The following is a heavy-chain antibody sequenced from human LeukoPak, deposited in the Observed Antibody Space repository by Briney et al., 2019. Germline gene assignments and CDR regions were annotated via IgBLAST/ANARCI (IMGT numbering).Heavy chain of an antibody. J-gene: IGHJ4*02. V-gene: IGHV5-51*01. Sequence: ESLKISCKGSEYSFTSFTRYWIGWVRQMPGKGLEWMGIIYPGDSDTRYSPSFQGQVTISADKSISTAYLQWSSLNASDTAMYYCARYSSSSGSDYWGQGTLVTVSS. CDR1: EYSFTSFTRYW. CDR2: IYPGDSDT. D-gene: IGHD6-6*01. CDR3: ARYSSSSGSDY.